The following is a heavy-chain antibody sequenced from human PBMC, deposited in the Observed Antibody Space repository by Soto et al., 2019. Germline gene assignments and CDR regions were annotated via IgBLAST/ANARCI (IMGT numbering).Heavy chain of an antibody. CDR2: IYYSGRT. D-gene: IGHD3-3*01. CDR3: ARDQGRGDFWSGYSYNWFDP. V-gene: IGHV4-59*01. CDR1: GGSISSYY. J-gene: IGHJ5*02. Sequence: SETLSLTCTVSGGSISSYYWSWIRQPPGKGLEWIGYIYYSGRTNYNPSLKSRVTISVDTSKNQSSLKLSSVTAADTAVYYCARDQGRGDFWSGYSYNWFDPWGQGTLVTVSS.